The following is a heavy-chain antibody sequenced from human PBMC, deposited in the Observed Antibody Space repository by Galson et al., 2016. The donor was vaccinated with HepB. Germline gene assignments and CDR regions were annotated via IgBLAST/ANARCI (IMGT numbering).Heavy chain of an antibody. Sequence: SLRLSCAASGFTFSSYTMHWVRQAPGKGLEWVAVISYAGSDKYYADSVKGRFTISRDNSKNTLYLQMNSLRAEDTAVYYCASSDYDILTGYYNVPYWGQGTLVTVSS. CDR2: ISYAGSDK. CDR1: GFTFSSYT. CDR3: ASSDYDILTGYYNVPY. V-gene: IGHV3-30*04. J-gene: IGHJ4*02. D-gene: IGHD3-9*01.